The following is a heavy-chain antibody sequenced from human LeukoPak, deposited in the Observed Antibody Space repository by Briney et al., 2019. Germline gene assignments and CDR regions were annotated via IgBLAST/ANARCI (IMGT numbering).Heavy chain of an antibody. CDR3: ARDPTLIRAGAFDI. Sequence: PSETLSPTCTVSGGSISSYYWSWIQQPPGYGLEWIGYIYYSGSTNYNPSLKSRVTISVDTSKNQFSLKLSSVTAADTAVYYCARDPTLIRAGAFDIWVQGTMVTVSS. CDR2: IYYSGST. D-gene: IGHD2-15*01. CDR1: GGSISSYY. V-gene: IGHV4-59*01. J-gene: IGHJ3*02.